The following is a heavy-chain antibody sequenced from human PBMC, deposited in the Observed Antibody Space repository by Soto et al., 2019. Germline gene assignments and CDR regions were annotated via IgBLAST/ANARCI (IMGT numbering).Heavy chain of an antibody. J-gene: IGHJ4*02. CDR2: ISGSGGST. Sequence: GGSLRLSCAASGFTLSSYAMSWVRQAPGKGLEWVSAISGSGGSTYYADSVKGRFTISRDNSKNTLYLQMNSLRAEDTAVYYCAKTSNAPITWYSNSIEFDYWGQGTLVTVSS. CDR3: AKTSNAPITWYSNSIEFDY. CDR1: GFTLSSYA. V-gene: IGHV3-23*01. D-gene: IGHD6-6*01.